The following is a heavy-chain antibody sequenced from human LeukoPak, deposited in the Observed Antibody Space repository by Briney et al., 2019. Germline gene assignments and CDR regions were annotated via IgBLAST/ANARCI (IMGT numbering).Heavy chain of an antibody. CDR2: IKQDGSEK. V-gene: IGHV3-7*01. J-gene: IGHJ5*02. CDR1: GFTFSSYW. D-gene: IGHD3-3*01. Sequence: PGGSLRLSCAASGFTFSSYWMSWVREAPGKGLVWVANIKQDGSEKYYVDSVKGRFTISRDNAKNSLYLQMNSLRAEDTAVYYCARDKSTYYDFWSGYFRAFDPWGQGTLVTVSS. CDR3: ARDKSTYYDFWSGYFRAFDP.